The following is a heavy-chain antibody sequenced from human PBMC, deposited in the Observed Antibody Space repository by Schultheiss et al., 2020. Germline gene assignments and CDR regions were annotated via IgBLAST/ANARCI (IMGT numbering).Heavy chain of an antibody. J-gene: IGHJ4*02. CDR3: ARVGDTAMVPFDY. Sequence: GESLKISCAASGFTFSDYYMSWIRQAPGKGLEWVSYISSSGSTIYYADSVKGRFTISRDNAKNSLYLQMNSLRAEDTAVYYCARVGDTAMVPFDYWGQGTLVTVYS. CDR2: ISSSGSTI. D-gene: IGHD5-18*01. V-gene: IGHV3-11*01. CDR1: GFTFSDYY.